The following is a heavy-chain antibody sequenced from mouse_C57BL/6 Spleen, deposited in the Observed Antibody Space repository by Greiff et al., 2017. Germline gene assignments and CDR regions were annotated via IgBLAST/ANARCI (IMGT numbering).Heavy chain of an antibody. CDR1: GFTFSDYG. J-gene: IGHJ2*01. CDR2: ISSGSSTI. D-gene: IGHD4-1*01. Sequence: EVQGVESGGGLVKPGGSLKLSCAASGFTFSDYGMYWVRQAPEKGLEWVAYISSGSSTIYYADTVKGRFTISRDNAKNTLFLQMTSLRSEDTAMYYCERDLDWDYWGQGTTLTVYS. V-gene: IGHV5-17*01. CDR3: ERDLDWDY.